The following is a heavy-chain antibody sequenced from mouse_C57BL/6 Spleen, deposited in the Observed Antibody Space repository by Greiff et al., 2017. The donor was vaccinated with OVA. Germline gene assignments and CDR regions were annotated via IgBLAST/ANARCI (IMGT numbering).Heavy chain of an antibody. CDR1: GYTFTNYW. Sequence: QVQLQQSGAELVRPGTSVKMSCKASGYTFTNYWIGWAKQRPGHGLEWIGDIYPGGGYTTYNQKFKGKATLTADTSSSTAYMQFSSLTSEDSAIYYCASSGSSGDYFDYWGQGTTLTVSS. D-gene: IGHD3-1*01. CDR2: IYPGGGYT. J-gene: IGHJ2*01. V-gene: IGHV1-63*01. CDR3: ASSGSSGDYFDY.